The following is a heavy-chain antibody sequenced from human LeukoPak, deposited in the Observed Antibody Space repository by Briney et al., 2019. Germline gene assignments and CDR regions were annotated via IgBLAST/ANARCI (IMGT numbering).Heavy chain of an antibody. CDR2: INPSGGST. D-gene: IGHD6-13*01. J-gene: IGHJ4*02. CDR1: GYTFTSYY. V-gene: IGHV1-46*01. CDR3: VRMVAAAVYLDY. Sequence: ASVKVSCKVSGYTFTSYYMQWVRQAPGQGLEWMGIINPSGGSTSYAQKFQGRVTMTRDTSTSTVYMELSSLRSEDTAVYYCVRMVAAAVYLDYWGQGTLVTVSS.